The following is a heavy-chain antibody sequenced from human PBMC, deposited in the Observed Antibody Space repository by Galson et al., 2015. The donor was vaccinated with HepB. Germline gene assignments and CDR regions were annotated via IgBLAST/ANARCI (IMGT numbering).Heavy chain of an antibody. Sequence: SLRLSCAASGFTFSSYGMHWVRQAPGKGLEWVAVIWYDGSNKYYADSVKGRFTISRDNSKNTLYLQMNSLRAEDTAVYYCARRGRLRLGELSLYVAGVSYYYGMDVWGQGTTVTVSS. CDR1: GFTFSSYG. CDR2: IWYDGSNK. J-gene: IGHJ6*02. V-gene: IGHV3-33*01. CDR3: ARRGRLRLGELSLYVAGVSYYYGMDV. D-gene: IGHD3-16*02.